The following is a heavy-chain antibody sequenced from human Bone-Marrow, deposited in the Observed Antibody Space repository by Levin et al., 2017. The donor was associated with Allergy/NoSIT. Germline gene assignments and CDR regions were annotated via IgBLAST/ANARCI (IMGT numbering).Heavy chain of an antibody. CDR2: ISGSGVRI. CDR3: AKDMRPSRDGYQFYFDS. J-gene: IGHJ4*02. CDR1: GFTFSTYA. D-gene: IGHD5-24*01. Sequence: GGSLRLSCAASGFTFSTYAMSWVRQAPGKGLEWVSGISGSGVRIFYADSVKGRLTISRDNSKSTLHLQMNSLRAEDTAVYYCAKDMRPSRDGYQFYFDSWGQGTLVTVSS. V-gene: IGHV3-23*01.